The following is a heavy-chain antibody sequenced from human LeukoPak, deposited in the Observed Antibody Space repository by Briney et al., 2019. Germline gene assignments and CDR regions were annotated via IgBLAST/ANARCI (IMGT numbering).Heavy chain of an antibody. CDR3: ARDSGSYYVDWFDP. D-gene: IGHD1-26*01. Sequence: ASVKVSCKASGGTFSSYAISWVRQAPGQGLEWMGGIIPIFGTANYAQKFQGRATITTDESTSTAYMELSSLRSEDTAVYYCARDSGSYYVDWFDPWGQGALVTVSS. CDR1: GGTFSSYA. CDR2: IIPIFGTA. J-gene: IGHJ5*02. V-gene: IGHV1-69*05.